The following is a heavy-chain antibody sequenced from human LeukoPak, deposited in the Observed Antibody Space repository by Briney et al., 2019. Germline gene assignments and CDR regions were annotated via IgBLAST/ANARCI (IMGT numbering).Heavy chain of an antibody. CDR1: GGTFSSYA. J-gene: IGHJ3*02. V-gene: IGHV1-69*01. Sequence: GASVKVSCKASGGTFSSYAISWVRQAPGQGLEWMGGIIPIFGTANYAQKFQGRVTITADESTSTAYMELSSLRSEDTAVYYCARGMYSGSYDVAFDIWGQGTMVTVSS. CDR2: IIPIFGTA. D-gene: IGHD1-26*01. CDR3: ARGMYSGSYDVAFDI.